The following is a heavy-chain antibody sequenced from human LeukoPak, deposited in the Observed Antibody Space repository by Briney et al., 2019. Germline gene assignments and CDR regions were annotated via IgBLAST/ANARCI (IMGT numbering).Heavy chain of an antibody. CDR2: ISAYNGNT. V-gene: IGHV1-18*01. Sequence: ASVTVSFKASGYTFTSYGISWVRQAPGQGLEWMGWISAYNGNTNYAQRLQGRVTMTTDTSTSTAYMELRSLRSDDTAVYYCARRPRWGHTAMVGAACDIWGQGTMVTVSS. D-gene: IGHD5-18*01. CDR1: GYTFTSYG. CDR3: ARRPRWGHTAMVGAACDI. J-gene: IGHJ3*02.